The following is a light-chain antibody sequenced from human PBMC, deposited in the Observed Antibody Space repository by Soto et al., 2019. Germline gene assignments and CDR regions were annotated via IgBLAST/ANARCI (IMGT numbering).Light chain of an antibody. V-gene: IGLV2-14*01. Sequence: QSVLIRPPSVSGSPGQSVTISCTGTSSDVGSYNYVSWYQQHPGKAPKLLIYEVSNRPSGVSNRFSGSKSGNTASLTISGLQAEDEADYYCSSYTSSITVVFGTGTKVTVL. CDR1: SSDVGSYNY. J-gene: IGLJ1*01. CDR3: SSYTSSITVV. CDR2: EVS.